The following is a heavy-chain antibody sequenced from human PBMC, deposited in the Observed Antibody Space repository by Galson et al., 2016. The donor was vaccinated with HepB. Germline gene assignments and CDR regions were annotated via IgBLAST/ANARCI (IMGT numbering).Heavy chain of an antibody. J-gene: IGHJ4*02. CDR3: AKGREAVSGTFVDS. V-gene: IGHV3-23*01. D-gene: IGHD6-19*01. Sequence: SLRLSCAASGFTFTRHAMSWVRQAPGKGLEWVSSINSSGGRAFYTDSVKGRFTVSRDNSRNILYLQMNSLRVEDTALYLCAKGREAVSGTFVDSWGQGTLVTVSS. CDR2: INSSGGRA. CDR1: GFTFTRHA.